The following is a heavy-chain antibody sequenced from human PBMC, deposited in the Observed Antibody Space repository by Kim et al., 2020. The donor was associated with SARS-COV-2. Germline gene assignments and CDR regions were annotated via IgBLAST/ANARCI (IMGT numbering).Heavy chain of an antibody. V-gene: IGHV4-30-4*01. Sequence: SETLSLTCTVSGGSISSGDYYWSWIRQPPGKGLEWIGYIYYSGSTYYNPSLKSRVTISVDTSKNQFSLKLSSVTAADTAVYYCARTWLWLEFDYWGQGTLVTVSS. CDR2: IYYSGST. D-gene: IGHD6-19*01. J-gene: IGHJ4*02. CDR1: GGSISSGDYY. CDR3: ARTWLWLEFDY.